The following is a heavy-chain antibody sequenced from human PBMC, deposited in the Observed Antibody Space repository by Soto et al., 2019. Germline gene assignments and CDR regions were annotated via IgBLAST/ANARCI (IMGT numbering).Heavy chain of an antibody. CDR1: GYTFTGYY. Sequence: QIQLVQSGAEVKKPGASVKVSCRAYGYTFTGYYLHWVRQAPGQVLEWMGWVNPISGDTNYAQKFKDRVMMTRDRSITTVHMELSRLRSDDTAVYYCAREEGFRITMDRGRWFDPWGQGTLVTVSS. V-gene: IGHV1-2*02. D-gene: IGHD3-10*01. J-gene: IGHJ5*02. CDR3: AREEGFRITMDRGRWFDP. CDR2: VNPISGDT.